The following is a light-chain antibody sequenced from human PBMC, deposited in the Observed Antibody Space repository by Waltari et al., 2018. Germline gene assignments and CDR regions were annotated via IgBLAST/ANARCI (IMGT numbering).Light chain of an antibody. CDR3: QSFDSSLNAVL. CDR2: HNS. Sequence: QSVLTQPPSVSGAPGQRVTISCTGSSSNIGAGYDVHWYQQFPGTAPKLLIYHNSNRPSGVPYRFSGSKSGTSASLAITGLLAEDEAYYYCQSFDSSLNAVLFGGGTKLTVL. V-gene: IGLV1-40*01. J-gene: IGLJ2*01. CDR1: SSNIGAGYD.